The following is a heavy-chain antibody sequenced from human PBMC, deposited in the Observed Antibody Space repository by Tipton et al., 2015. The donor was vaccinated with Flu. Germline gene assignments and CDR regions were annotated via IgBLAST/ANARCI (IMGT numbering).Heavy chain of an antibody. CDR2: INSDGSST. Sequence: SLRLSCAASGFTFSSYWMHWVRQAPGKGLVWVSRINSDGSSTSYADSVKGRFTISRDNAKNTLYLQMNSLRAEDTAVYYCARDGGYGGYGGYWGQGTLVTVSS. CDR3: ARDGGYGGYGGY. J-gene: IGHJ4*02. D-gene: IGHD4-17*01. V-gene: IGHV3-74*01. CDR1: GFTFSSYW.